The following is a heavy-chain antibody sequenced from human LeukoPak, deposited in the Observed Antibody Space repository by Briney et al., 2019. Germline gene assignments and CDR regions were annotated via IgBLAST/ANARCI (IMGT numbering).Heavy chain of an antibody. CDR3: AREMATRDYYFDY. J-gene: IGHJ4*02. CDR1: GFTFSSYW. D-gene: IGHD5-24*01. Sequence: GGSLRLSCAASGFTFSSYWMSWVPQAPGKGLEWVANIKQDGSEKYYVDSVKGRFTISRDNAKNSLYLQMNSLRAEDTAVYYCAREMATRDYYFDYWGQGTLVTVSS. V-gene: IGHV3-7*01. CDR2: IKQDGSEK.